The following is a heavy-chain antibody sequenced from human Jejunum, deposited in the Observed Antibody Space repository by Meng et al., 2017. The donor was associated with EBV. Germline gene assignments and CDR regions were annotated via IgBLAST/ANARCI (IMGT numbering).Heavy chain of an antibody. V-gene: IGHV2-5*02. J-gene: IGHJ4*02. D-gene: IGHD5-24*01. CDR2: TYWDADK. CDR3: AHRGYNFAFDY. CDR1: GFSLSTSGVG. Sequence: QITLKESGPTLVKPTQTLTLTCTFSGFSLSTSGVGVAWFRQPPGKALEWLALTYWDADKRYNPSLRDLLSITKDTSKNQVVLTMTNMDPVDTATYFCAHRGYNFAFDYWGQGALVTVSS.